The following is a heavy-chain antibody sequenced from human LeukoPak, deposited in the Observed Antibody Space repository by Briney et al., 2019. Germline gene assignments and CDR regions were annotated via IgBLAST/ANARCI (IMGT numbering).Heavy chain of an antibody. CDR1: GYAFTSYG. V-gene: IGHV1-2*02. D-gene: IGHD4-11*01. Sequence: ASVKVSCKASGYAFTSYGISWVRQAPGQGLEWMGWINPNSGGTNYAQKFQGRVTMARDTSISTAYMELTRLRSDDTAVYYCARANNYGFNYWGQGTLVTVSS. CDR2: INPNSGGT. CDR3: ARANNYGFNY. J-gene: IGHJ4*02.